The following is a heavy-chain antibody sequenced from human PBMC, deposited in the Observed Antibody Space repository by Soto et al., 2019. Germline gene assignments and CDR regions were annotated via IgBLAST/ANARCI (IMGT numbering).Heavy chain of an antibody. Sequence: KASGDPVLTCAVSGFFVSSGNYWGWIRKPPGKGLEWIGSIFHGGNTYYNLSLKSRVTISVDMSKNQFSLKLNSVTAADTAVYYCARARWYDAFDVWGQGTVVTVSS. D-gene: IGHD2-15*01. J-gene: IGHJ3*01. V-gene: IGHV4-38-2*01. CDR1: GFFVSSGNY. CDR2: IFHGGNT. CDR3: ARARWYDAFDV.